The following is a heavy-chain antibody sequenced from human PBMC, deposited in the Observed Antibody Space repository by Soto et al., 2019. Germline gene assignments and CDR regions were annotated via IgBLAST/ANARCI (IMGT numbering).Heavy chain of an antibody. V-gene: IGHV3-48*02. CDR3: AREATPVGTPWGFDF. CDR1: GFTLSSYS. Sequence: EVQLVESGGGMAQTGGSLRLSCATSGFTLSSYSMNWLRQAPGKGLEWVSFISTSSSNIYYADSVKGRFTISRDNAQNSSYLHMDSLRNEDTALYYCAREATPVGTPWGFDFWGRGTLVTVSS. D-gene: IGHD7-27*01. J-gene: IGHJ4*02. CDR2: ISTSSSNI.